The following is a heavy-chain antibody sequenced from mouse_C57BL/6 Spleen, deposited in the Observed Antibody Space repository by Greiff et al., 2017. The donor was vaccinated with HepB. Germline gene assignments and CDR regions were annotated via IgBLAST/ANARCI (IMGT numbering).Heavy chain of an antibody. CDR2: IDPENGDT. Sequence: EVKLVESGAELVRPGASVKLSCTASGFNIKDDYMHWVKQRPEQGLEWIGWIDPENGDTEYASKFQGKATITADTSSHTAYLQLSSLTSEDTAVYYCTTPIYSGGAMDYWGQGTSVTVSS. CDR3: TTPIYSGGAMDY. D-gene: IGHD2-1*01. V-gene: IGHV14-4*01. J-gene: IGHJ4*01. CDR1: GFNIKDDY.